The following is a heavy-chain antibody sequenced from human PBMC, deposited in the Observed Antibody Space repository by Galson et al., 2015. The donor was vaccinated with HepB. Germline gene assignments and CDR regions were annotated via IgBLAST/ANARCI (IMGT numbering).Heavy chain of an antibody. D-gene: IGHD3-3*01. V-gene: IGHV3-30-3*01. CDR1: GFRFSGYA. Sequence: SLRLSCAASGFRFSGYAIHWVRQAPGKGLEWMAGISYDGDNIYYGGSVRGRFTISRDNSKNTVSLQMNSLRGEDTAVYYCARGGGGVIPGVVITSYFDSWGQGTLVTVSS. CDR2: ISYDGDNI. J-gene: IGHJ4*02. CDR3: ARGGGGVIPGVVITSYFDS.